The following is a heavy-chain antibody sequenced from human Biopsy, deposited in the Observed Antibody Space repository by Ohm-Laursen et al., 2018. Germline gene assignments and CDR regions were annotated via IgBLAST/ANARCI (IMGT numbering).Heavy chain of an antibody. V-gene: IGHV4-4*07. CDR2: IYSSGST. CDR1: GGSLSSYY. Sequence: SDTLSLTWTVSGGSLSSYYWSWIRQPAGKGLEWIGRIYSSGSTNYNPSLKSRVTLSTDTSKRQFSLKLSFVTAADTAVYYCARWTPEYDSSRYYLDAFDIWGQGTKVTVSS. CDR3: ARWTPEYDSSRYYLDAFDI. J-gene: IGHJ3*02. D-gene: IGHD3-22*01.